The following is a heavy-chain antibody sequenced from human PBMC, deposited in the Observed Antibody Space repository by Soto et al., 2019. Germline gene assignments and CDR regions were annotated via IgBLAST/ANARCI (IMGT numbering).Heavy chain of an antibody. CDR2: IYDSGTT. V-gene: IGHV4-30-4*02. J-gene: IGHJ4*02. D-gene: IGHD2-21*02. Sequence: PSETLSLTCTVSGGSISSGGYYWTWIRQPPGKGLEWIGYIYDSGTTYYNPSLKSRLTISVDTSKNTLYLQMSSLRAEDTAVYYCVKPAYCCGDCYPWYFDYWGQGTPVTVSA. CDR1: GGSISSGGYY. CDR3: VKPAYCCGDCYPWYFDY.